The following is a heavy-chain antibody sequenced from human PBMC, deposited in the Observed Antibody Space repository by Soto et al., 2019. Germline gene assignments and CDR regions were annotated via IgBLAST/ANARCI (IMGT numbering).Heavy chain of an antibody. Sequence: EVQLVESGGGLVKPGGSLRLSCTASGLSFSSDSMNWVRQAPGKGLEWVSSISGSSSYIYYADSVKGRFTISRDNAKNSVYLQMNSLRGEDTAVYYCARGLGYCNVGSCSGAFDMWGQGTMVTVSS. CDR2: ISGSSSYI. V-gene: IGHV3-21*01. J-gene: IGHJ3*02. CDR3: ARGLGYCNVGSCSGAFDM. CDR1: GLSFSSDS. D-gene: IGHD2-15*01.